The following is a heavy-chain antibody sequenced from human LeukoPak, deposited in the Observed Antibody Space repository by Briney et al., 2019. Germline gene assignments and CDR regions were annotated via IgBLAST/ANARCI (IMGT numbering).Heavy chain of an antibody. V-gene: IGHV4-61*02. CDR1: GGSISSGSYY. J-gene: IGHJ3*02. D-gene: IGHD3-9*01. CDR2: IYTSGST. CDR3: ARPRNILSEGDAFDI. Sequence: PSQTLSLTCTVSGGSISSGSYYWSWIRQPAGKGLEWIGRIYTSGSTNYNPSLKSRVTISVDTSKNQFSLKLSSVTAADTAVYYCARPRNILSEGDAFDIWGQGTMVTVSS.